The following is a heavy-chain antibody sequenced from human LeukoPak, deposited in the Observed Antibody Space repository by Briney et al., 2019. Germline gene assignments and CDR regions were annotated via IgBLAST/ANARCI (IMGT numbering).Heavy chain of an antibody. Sequence: PGGSLRLSCAASGFTFSSHWMHWVRHAPGEGLVWVSRVNGPGDWTHYADSVRGRFIISRDNAENTISLQMYNLRAEDTAVYFCAREVFEGQRQSDAFDVWGQGTMVTVSS. D-gene: IGHD6-25*01. CDR3: AREVFEGQRQSDAFDV. V-gene: IGHV3-74*01. CDR2: VNGPGDWT. CDR1: GFTFSSHW. J-gene: IGHJ3*01.